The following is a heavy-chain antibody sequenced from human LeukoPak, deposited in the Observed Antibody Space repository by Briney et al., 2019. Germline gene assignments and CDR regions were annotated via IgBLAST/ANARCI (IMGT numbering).Heavy chain of an antibody. J-gene: IGHJ4*02. Sequence: SETLPLTCAVYGGSFSGYYWSWIRQPPGKGLEWIGEINHSGSTNYNPSLKSRVTISVDTSKNQFSLKLSSVTAADTAVYYCARDARVGYYFDYWGQGTLVTVSS. V-gene: IGHV4-34*01. CDR2: INHSGST. CDR1: GGSFSGYY. CDR3: ARDARVGYYFDY. D-gene: IGHD1-26*01.